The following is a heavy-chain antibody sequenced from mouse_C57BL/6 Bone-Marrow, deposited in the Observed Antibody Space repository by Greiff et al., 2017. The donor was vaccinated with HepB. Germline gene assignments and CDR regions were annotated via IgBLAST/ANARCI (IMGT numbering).Heavy chain of an antibody. J-gene: IGHJ2*01. CDR2: IYPGSGST. V-gene: IGHV1-55*01. CDR3: ARWGLVY. Sequence: QVHVKQPGAELVKPGASVKMSCKASGYTFTSYWITWVKQRPGQGLEWIGDIYPGSGSTNYNEKFKSKATLTVDTSSSTAYMQLSSLTSEDSAVYYCARWGLVYWGQGTTLTVSS. CDR1: GYTFTSYW.